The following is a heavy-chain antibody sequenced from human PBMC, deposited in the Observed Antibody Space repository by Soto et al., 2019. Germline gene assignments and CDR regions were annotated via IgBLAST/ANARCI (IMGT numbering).Heavy chain of an antibody. J-gene: IGHJ6*02. Sequence: QVQLVESGGGVVQPGRSLRLSCAASGFTFSSHGMHWVRQAPGKVLEWVAVIWHDGSQEYYADSVRGRFTISRDNSKNMVYLQMNSLRDEDTAVYKCARVGTLTTKYGMDVWGQGSTVTVSS. D-gene: IGHD4-4*01. CDR2: IWHDGSQE. CDR3: ARVGTLTTKYGMDV. CDR1: GFTFSSHG. V-gene: IGHV3-33*01.